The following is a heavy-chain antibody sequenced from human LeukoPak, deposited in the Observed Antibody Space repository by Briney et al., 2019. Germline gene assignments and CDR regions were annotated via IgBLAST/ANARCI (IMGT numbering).Heavy chain of an antibody. CDR2: IYHSGST. J-gene: IGHJ6*02. CDR1: GGSISSGGYS. V-gene: IGHV4-30-2*01. CDR3: ARDDYGMDV. Sequence: SQTLSLTCAVPGGSISSGGYSWSWIRQPPGKGLEWIGYIYHSGSTYYNPSLKSRVTISVDRSKNQFSLKLSSVTAADTAVYYCARDDYGMDVWGQGTTVTVSS.